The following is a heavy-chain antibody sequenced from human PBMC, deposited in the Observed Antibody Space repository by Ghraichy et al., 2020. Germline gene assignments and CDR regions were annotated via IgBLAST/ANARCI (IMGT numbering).Heavy chain of an antibody. CDR1: GYTFTGYY. D-gene: IGHD2-21*02. J-gene: IGHJ4*02. CDR2: ISPNSGGT. CDR3: FVVTADGG. Sequence: ASVKVSCKASGYTFTGYYMHWVRQAPGQGIEWMGWISPNSGGTNSAQNFQGRVTLTRDTSISTAYMELSRLRSDDTAVYYCFVVTADGGWGQGTPVTVSS. V-gene: IGHV1-2*02.